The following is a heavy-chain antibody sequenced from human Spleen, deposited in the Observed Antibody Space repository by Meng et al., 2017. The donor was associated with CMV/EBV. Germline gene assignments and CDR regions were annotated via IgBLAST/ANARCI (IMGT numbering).Heavy chain of an antibody. CDR1: GGAISSYY. D-gene: IGHD3-10*01. CDR3: ARRNDGGGSFDY. V-gene: IGHV4-59*01. CDR2: IYYSGST. J-gene: IGHJ4*02. Sequence: SETLSLTCTVSGGAISSYYWSWIRQPPGKGLEWIGDIYYSGSTNYTPSLKSRVTISVDTSKNQFSLMLRSVTAADTAVYYCARRNDGGGSFDYWGQGTLVTVSS.